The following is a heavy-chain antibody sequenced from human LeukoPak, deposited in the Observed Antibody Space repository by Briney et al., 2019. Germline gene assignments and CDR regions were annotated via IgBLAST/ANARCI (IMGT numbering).Heavy chain of an antibody. CDR2: IGSTSAYI. D-gene: IGHD6-19*01. CDR1: GFALKSYS. V-gene: IGHV3-21*01. Sequence: PGGSLRLSCAASGFALKSYSLSWVRQAPGKGLEWVSSIGSTSAYIHYADSVKGRFTISRDNIDSVVYLQMNSLRGEDTAIYYCARVAVAGPTGWFDSWGPGTLVSVSA. J-gene: IGHJ5*01. CDR3: ARVAVAGPTGWFDS.